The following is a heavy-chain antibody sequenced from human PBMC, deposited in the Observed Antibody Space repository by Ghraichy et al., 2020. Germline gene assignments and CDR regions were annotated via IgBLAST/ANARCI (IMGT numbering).Heavy chain of an antibody. CDR1: GFTFSSYT. CDR2: ISSSSSYI. J-gene: IGHJ4*02. D-gene: IGHD6-6*01. CDR3: ARVCWEQLVLDSWDY. V-gene: IGHV3-21*01. Sequence: GESLNISCAASGFTFSSYTMHWVRQAPGKGLEWVSSISSSSSYIYYADSVKGRFTISRDNAKNSLYLQMNSLRAEDTAVYYCARVCWEQLVLDSWDYWGQGTLVTVSS.